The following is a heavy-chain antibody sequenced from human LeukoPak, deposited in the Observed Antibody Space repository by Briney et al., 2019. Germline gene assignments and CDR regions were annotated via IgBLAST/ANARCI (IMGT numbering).Heavy chain of an antibody. CDR1: GFIVTGDH. CDR3: AKENYGYAFDY. D-gene: IGHD4-17*01. V-gene: IGHV3-66*01. Sequence: GGSLRLSCAASGFIVTGDHMIWVRQAPGKGLEWVSIIYSNGATYYADSVKGRFTISRDNSKNTLYVQMNSLRAEDTAVYYCAKENYGYAFDYWGQGTLVTVSS. J-gene: IGHJ4*02. CDR2: IYSNGAT.